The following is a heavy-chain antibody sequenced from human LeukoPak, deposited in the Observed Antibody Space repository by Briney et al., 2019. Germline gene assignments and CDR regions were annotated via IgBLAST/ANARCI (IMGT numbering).Heavy chain of an antibody. Sequence: GGSLRLSCVASGFTFSSYWVTWVRQAPGKGLEWVGNIKQDGSEKYYMDSVKGRFTISRDNSKNTLYLQMNSLRAEDTAVYYCARTHLYYYYYYYYMDVWGKGTTVTISS. CDR3: ARTHLYYYYYYYYMDV. CDR1: GFTFSSYW. V-gene: IGHV3-7*03. CDR2: IKQDGSEK. J-gene: IGHJ6*03. D-gene: IGHD1-14*01.